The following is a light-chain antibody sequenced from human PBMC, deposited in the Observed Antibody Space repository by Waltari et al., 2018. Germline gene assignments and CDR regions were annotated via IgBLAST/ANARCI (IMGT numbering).Light chain of an antibody. CDR2: KAS. V-gene: IGKV1-5*03. CDR3: QQYNSYSLLS. Sequence: DLPTIQSPSTLSAARGDRVILSCRASQSISKWLAWYQQKPGKAPKLLIYKASTLESGVPSRFSGSGSGTEFTLTISSLQPEDFATYYCQQYNSYSLLSFGGGTKVEIK. CDR1: QSISKW. J-gene: IGKJ4*01.